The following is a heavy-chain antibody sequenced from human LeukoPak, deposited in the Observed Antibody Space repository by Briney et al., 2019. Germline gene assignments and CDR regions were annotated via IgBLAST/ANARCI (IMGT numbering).Heavy chain of an antibody. Sequence: GGSLRLSCAASGFTFSSYAMSWVRQAPGKGLEWVSAISGSPGSTYYADSVKGRFTISRDNSKNTLYLQMNSLRAEDTAVYYCAKDHSGYVVGSDYWGQGTLVTVSS. D-gene: IGHD5-12*01. CDR1: GFTFSSYA. V-gene: IGHV3-23*01. J-gene: IGHJ4*02. CDR3: AKDHSGYVVGSDY. CDR2: ISGSPGST.